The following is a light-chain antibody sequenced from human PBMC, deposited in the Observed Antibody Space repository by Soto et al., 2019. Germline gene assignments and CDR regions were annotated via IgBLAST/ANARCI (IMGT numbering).Light chain of an antibody. Sequence: QSVLTQPASVSGSPGQPITISCTGSTRDVGSNDLVSWYQHHPGKAPKLLIYEGTKRPSGVSDRFSGSKSGNTASLIISGLRAEDDADYYCCSYASINTLIFGGGTKLTVL. J-gene: IGLJ2*01. CDR2: EGT. CDR3: CSYASINTLI. V-gene: IGLV2-23*01. CDR1: TRDVGSNDL.